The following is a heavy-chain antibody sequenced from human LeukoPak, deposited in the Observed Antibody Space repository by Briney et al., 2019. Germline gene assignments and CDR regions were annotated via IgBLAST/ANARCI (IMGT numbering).Heavy chain of an antibody. Sequence: SETLSLTCAVYGGSFSGYYWSWIRQPPGKGLEWIGEINHSGSTNYNPSLKSRVTISVDTSKNQFSLKLSSVTAADTAVYYCARGPGYSSSWYQSYYYYGMDVWGQGTTSPSP. CDR1: GGSFSGYY. V-gene: IGHV4-34*01. J-gene: IGHJ6*02. CDR3: ARGPGYSSSWYQSYYYYGMDV. D-gene: IGHD6-13*01. CDR2: INHSGST.